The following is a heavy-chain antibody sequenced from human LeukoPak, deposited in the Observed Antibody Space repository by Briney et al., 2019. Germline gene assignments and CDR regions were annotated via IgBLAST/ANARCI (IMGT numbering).Heavy chain of an antibody. CDR3: ARVNTIFGVVGYYYYMDV. CDR2: ISYDGSNK. CDR1: GFTFSSYG. V-gene: IGHV3-30*03. D-gene: IGHD3-3*01. Sequence: PGGSLRLSCAASGFTFSSYGMHWVRQAPGKGLEWVAVISYDGSNKYYADSVKGRFAISRDNSKNTLYLQMNSLRAEDTAVYYCARVNTIFGVVGYYYYMDVWGKGTTVTVSS. J-gene: IGHJ6*03.